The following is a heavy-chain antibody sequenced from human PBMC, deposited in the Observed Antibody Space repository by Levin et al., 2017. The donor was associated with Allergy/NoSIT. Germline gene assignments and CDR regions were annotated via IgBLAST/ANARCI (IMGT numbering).Heavy chain of an antibody. CDR3: ARMKYYDSSGYYLGIDY. J-gene: IGHJ4*02. CDR1: GFSLSTSGMC. V-gene: IGHV2-70*11. CDR2: IDWDDDK. D-gene: IGHD3-22*01. Sequence: RLSGPTLVKPTQTLTLTCTFSGFSLSTSGMCVSWIRQPPGKALEWLARIDWDDDKYYSTSLKTRLTISKDTSKNQVVLTMTNMDPVDTATYYCARMKYYDSSGYYLGIDYWGQVTLVTVSS.